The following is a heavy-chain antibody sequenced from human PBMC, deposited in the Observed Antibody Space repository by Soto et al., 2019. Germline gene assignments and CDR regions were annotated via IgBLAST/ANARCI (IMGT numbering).Heavy chain of an antibody. CDR2: ITPIFGKT. CDR1: GGTFSTYA. Sequence: QVQLVQSGAEVKKPGSSVKVSCKASGGTFSTYAISWVRQAPGQGLEWMGGITPIFGKTNYAQIFQGRVTITADESRSTAYMELRSLRCEDTAIFNCARGEFGCGSTACYHNDYYYTAMDVGGQGTTVTVS. D-gene: IGHD2-2*01. CDR3: ARGEFGCGSTACYHNDYYYTAMDV. J-gene: IGHJ6*02. V-gene: IGHV1-69*01.